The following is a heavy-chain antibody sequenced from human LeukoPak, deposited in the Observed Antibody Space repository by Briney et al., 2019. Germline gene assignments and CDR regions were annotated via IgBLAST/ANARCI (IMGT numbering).Heavy chain of an antibody. Sequence: PGGSLRLSCAASGFTFSSYGMHWVRQAPGKGLEWVAFIRYDGSNKYYADSVKGRFTISRDNSKNTLYLQMNSLRAEDTAVYCCARASHEWELLFGAFDIWGQGTMVTVSS. CDR2: IRYDGSNK. V-gene: IGHV3-30*02. CDR1: GFTFSSYG. CDR3: ARASHEWELLFGAFDI. J-gene: IGHJ3*02. D-gene: IGHD1-26*01.